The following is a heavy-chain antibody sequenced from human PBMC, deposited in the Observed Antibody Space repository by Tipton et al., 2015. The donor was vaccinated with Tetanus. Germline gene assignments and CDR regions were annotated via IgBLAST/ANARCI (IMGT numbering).Heavy chain of an antibody. CDR3: ARDVRAEMGFDY. V-gene: IGHV1-18*01. CDR2: VSAYNGRT. Sequence: QLVQSGDEVKRPGASVKVSCKASGYTFTSYGINWVRQAPGQGLEWMGWVSAYNGRTNYAQKVRDRVTMTTDASTSTAYMELRSLRSDDTAQYYCARDVRAEMGFDYWGRGTRVTVSS. CDR1: GYTFTSYG. J-gene: IGHJ4*02. D-gene: IGHD1-26*01.